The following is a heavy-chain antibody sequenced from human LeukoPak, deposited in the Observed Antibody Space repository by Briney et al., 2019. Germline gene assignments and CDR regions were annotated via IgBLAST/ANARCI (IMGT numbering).Heavy chain of an antibody. CDR2: INAGNGNT. J-gene: IGHJ4*02. CDR3: AREEQQLEFDY. V-gene: IGHV1-3*01. Sequence: ASVKVSSKASGYTFTSYAMHWVRQAPGQRLEWMGWINAGNGNTKYSQKFQGRVTITRDTSASTAYMELSSLRSEDTAVYYCAREEQQLEFDYWGQGTLATVSS. CDR1: GYTFTSYA. D-gene: IGHD6-13*01.